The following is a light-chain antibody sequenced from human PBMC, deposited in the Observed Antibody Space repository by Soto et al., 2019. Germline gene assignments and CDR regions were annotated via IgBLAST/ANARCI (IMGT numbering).Light chain of an antibody. CDR3: QHYATFLWT. V-gene: IGKV3-20*01. CDR1: QTVTSTY. J-gene: IGKJ1*01. Sequence: EIVLTQSPGTLSLSPGERATLSCRASQTVTSTYLAWYQQKPGQAPRLLIYGVSSRPTGIPTRFSGSGPGTDFTLTISRLEPEDSAVYFCQHYATFLWTFGQRTKVEIK. CDR2: GVS.